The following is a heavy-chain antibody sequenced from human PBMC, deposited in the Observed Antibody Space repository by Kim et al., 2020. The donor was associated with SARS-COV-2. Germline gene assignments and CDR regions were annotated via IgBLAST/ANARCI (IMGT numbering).Heavy chain of an antibody. CDR1: GFTFSSYA. V-gene: IGHV3-30-3*01. CDR2: ISYDGSNK. CDR3: ARCIAVAGTGIDY. Sequence: GGSLRLSCAASGFTFSSYAMHWVRQAPGKGLEWVAVISYDGSNKYYADSVKGRFTISRDNSKNTLYLQMNSLRAEDTAVYYCARCIAVAGTGIDYWGQGTLVTVSS. D-gene: IGHD6-19*01. J-gene: IGHJ4*02.